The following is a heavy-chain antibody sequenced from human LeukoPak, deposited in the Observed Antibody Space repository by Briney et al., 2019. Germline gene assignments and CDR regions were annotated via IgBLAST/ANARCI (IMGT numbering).Heavy chain of an antibody. CDR1: GFTFSSYA. Sequence: GGSLRLSCAASGFTFSSYAMNWVRQAPGKGLEWVSAISGSDGSTYYAGSVKGRFTISRDNSKNTLYLQMNSLRAEDTAVYYCAKIRPPAYDIWGQGTMVTVSS. J-gene: IGHJ3*02. CDR2: ISGSDGST. V-gene: IGHV3-23*01. CDR3: AKIRPPAYDI. D-gene: IGHD3-3*02.